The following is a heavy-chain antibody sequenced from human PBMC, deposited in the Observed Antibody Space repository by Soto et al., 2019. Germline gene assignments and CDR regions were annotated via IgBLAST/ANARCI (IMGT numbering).Heavy chain of an antibody. CDR1: GFSLSNYG. D-gene: IGHD4-17*01. J-gene: IGHJ4*02. CDR2: ISYHGRDE. CDR3: VKGHLMNTVTTGGY. Sequence: QVQLVESGGGVVQPGRSLRLSCAASGFSLSNYGMHWVRQAPGKGLEWVAVISYHGRDEYYADSVKGRFTISRDTSKNTLYLQMNTLRPEDTAVYYCVKGHLMNTVTTGGYWGQGTLVTVSS. V-gene: IGHV3-30*18.